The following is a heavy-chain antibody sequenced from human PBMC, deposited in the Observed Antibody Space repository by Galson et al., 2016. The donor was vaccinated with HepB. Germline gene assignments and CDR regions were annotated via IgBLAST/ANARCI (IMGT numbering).Heavy chain of an antibody. D-gene: IGHD1-14*01. Sequence: SETLSLTCTVSGGSISSTSYLWGWIRQPPGKGLEWIGTIYYRGTTYCNPSLKSRVTISVDTSRNQFSLKLSSVTAADTSVYYCARLAHGGTFFDYWGQGTLVTVSS. CDR1: GGSISSTSYL. J-gene: IGHJ4*02. V-gene: IGHV4-39*01. CDR3: ARLAHGGTFFDY. CDR2: IYYRGTT.